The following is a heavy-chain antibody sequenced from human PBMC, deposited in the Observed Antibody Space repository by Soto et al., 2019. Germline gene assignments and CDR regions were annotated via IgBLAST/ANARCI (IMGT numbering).Heavy chain of an antibody. CDR3: AYRGSRGHLSY. V-gene: IGHV2-5*02. Sequence: QITLKESGPTLVKPTQTLTLTCTFSGFSLSTSGVAVGWIRQPPGKALEWLALIYWDDDKHYSPSLKSRLTITKDPSKNQVVLRMTNMDPVDTATYYWAYRGSRGHLSYWGQGTLVTVSS. J-gene: IGHJ4*02. D-gene: IGHD6-19*01. CDR2: IYWDDDK. CDR1: GFSLSTSGVA.